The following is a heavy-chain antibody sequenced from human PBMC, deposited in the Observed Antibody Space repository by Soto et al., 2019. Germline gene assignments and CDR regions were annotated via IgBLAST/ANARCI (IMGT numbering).Heavy chain of an antibody. V-gene: IGHV3-21*01. CDR2: ISSGGDNV. Sequence: GGSLRLSCAASDFIFSNYHMNWIRQAPGKGLEWVSSISSGGDNVYYTASVNGRFTISRDNAKNSLFLQMNSLRAEDTTVYYCAGSYGPADSWGQGTLVTVSS. CDR1: DFIFSNYH. D-gene: IGHD3-16*01. CDR3: AGSYGPADS. J-gene: IGHJ5*01.